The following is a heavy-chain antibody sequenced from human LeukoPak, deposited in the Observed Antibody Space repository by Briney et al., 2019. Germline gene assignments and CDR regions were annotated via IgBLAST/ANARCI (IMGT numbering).Heavy chain of an antibody. J-gene: IGHJ4*02. CDR1: GYTFTSYS. CDR3: ARGSFDY. V-gene: IGHV1-3*01. Sequence: GASVNVSCKASGYTFTSYSMHWVRQAPGQRLEWMGCINYGKCNTQYPQKFQGRVTITRDSSASTAYMELSSLISEDTAVYYCARGSFDYWGQGTLVTASS. CDR2: INYGKCNT.